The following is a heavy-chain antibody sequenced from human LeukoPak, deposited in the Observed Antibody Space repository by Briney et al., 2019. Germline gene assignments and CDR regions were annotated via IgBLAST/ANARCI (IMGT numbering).Heavy chain of an antibody. J-gene: IGHJ4*02. CDR2: ISAYSGNT. CDR3: ARDADYDFWSGYYL. CDR1: GYTFTSYG. Sequence: ASVKVSCKASGYTFTSYGISWVRQAPGQGLEWMGWISAYSGNTNYAQKLQGRVTMTTDTSTSTAYMELRSLRSDDTAVYYCARDADYDFWSGYYLWGQGTLVTVSS. V-gene: IGHV1-18*01. D-gene: IGHD3-3*01.